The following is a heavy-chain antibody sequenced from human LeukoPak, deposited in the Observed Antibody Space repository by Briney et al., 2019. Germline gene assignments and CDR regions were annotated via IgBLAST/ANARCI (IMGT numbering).Heavy chain of an antibody. CDR3: AKDIFTGIAAAGAIDY. CDR2: ISWNSGSI. J-gene: IGHJ4*02. CDR1: GFTFDDYA. D-gene: IGHD6-13*01. V-gene: IGHV3-9*01. Sequence: PGRPLRLSCAASGFTFDDYAMHWVRQAPGKGLEWVSGISWNSGSIGYADSVKGRFTISRDNAKNSLYLQMNSLRAEDTALYYCAKDIFTGIAAAGAIDYWGQGTLVTVSS.